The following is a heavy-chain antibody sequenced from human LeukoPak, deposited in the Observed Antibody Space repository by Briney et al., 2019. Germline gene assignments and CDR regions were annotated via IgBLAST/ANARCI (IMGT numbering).Heavy chain of an antibody. J-gene: IGHJ6*02. CDR2: INPNSGGT. Sequence: ASVKVSCKASGYTFTGYYMHWVRQAPGQGLEWMGWINPNSGGTNYAQKFQGRVTMTRDTSISTAYMELSRLRSDDTGVYYCARTWRVVPAATIYYYYGMDVWGQGTTVTVSS. D-gene: IGHD2-2*01. V-gene: IGHV1-2*02. CDR1: GYTFTGYY. CDR3: ARTWRVVPAATIYYYYGMDV.